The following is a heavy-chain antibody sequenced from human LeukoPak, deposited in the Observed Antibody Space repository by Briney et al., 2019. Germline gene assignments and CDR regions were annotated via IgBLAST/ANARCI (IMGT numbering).Heavy chain of an antibody. CDR3: AKDREPIYYDSSGYYPSGFDY. Sequence: PGGSLRLSCAASGFTFSSYAMSWVRQAPGKGLEWVSVISGSGGSTYYADSVKGRFTISRDNSKNTLYLQMNSLRAEDTAVYYCAKDREPIYYDSSGYYPSGFDYWGQGTLVTVSS. V-gene: IGHV3-23*01. J-gene: IGHJ4*02. CDR2: ISGSGGST. CDR1: GFTFSSYA. D-gene: IGHD3-22*01.